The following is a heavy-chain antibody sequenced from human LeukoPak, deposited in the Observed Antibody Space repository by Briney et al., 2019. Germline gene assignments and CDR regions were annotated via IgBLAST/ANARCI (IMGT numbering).Heavy chain of an antibody. CDR1: GFTFSIYD. V-gene: IGHV3-21*04. D-gene: IGHD3-3*01. CDR2: ITTDSSYI. Sequence: GGSLRLSCAASGFTFSIYDMNWVRQAPGKGLEWVSSITTDSSYIYYADSVRGRFTISRDNAKSSLFLQMNSLRAEDTAVYYCAKRVDYFDYWGQGTLVTVSS. J-gene: IGHJ4*02. CDR3: AKRVDYFDY.